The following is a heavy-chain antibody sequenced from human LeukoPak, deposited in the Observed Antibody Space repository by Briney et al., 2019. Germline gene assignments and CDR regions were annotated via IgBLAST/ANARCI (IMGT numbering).Heavy chain of an antibody. J-gene: IGHJ6*02. V-gene: IGHV3-66*01. CDR1: GFTVSSNY. CDR2: TYSGGST. CDR3: ASAVAAYYGMDV. Sequence: PGGSLRLSCAASGFTVSSNYMSWVRQAPGKGLEWVSVTYSGGSTYYADSVKGRFTISRDNSKNTLYLQMNSLRAEDTAAYYCASAVAAYYGMDVWGQGTTVTVSS. D-gene: IGHD6-13*01.